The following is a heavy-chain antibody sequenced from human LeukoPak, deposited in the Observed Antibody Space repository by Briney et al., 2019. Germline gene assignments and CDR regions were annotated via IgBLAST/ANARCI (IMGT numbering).Heavy chain of an antibody. J-gene: IGHJ4*02. D-gene: IGHD3-9*01. Sequence: ASVKVSCKASGYTFTSYDINWVRQATGQGLEWMGWMNPNSGNTGYAQKFQGRVTITRNTSISTAYMELSSLRSEDTAVYYCARGAVHYDILTGYPSFDYWGQGTLVTVSS. V-gene: IGHV1-8*03. CDR1: GYTFTSYD. CDR3: ARGAVHYDILTGYPSFDY. CDR2: MNPNSGNT.